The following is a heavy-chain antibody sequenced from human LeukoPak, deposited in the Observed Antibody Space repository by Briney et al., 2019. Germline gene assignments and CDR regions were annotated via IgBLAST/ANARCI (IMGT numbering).Heavy chain of an antibody. J-gene: IGHJ3*02. CDR2: IYPGDSDT. V-gene: IGHV5-51*01. CDR1: GYSFTNYW. Sequence: GESLKISCEGSGYSFTNYWIGWVRQLPGKDLERMPLIYPGDSDTRYSPSFKGQVTISVDKSISTAFLQWSSLKASDTAIYYCAKLATATTSQQSPYAFDIWGQGTVVTVSS. D-gene: IGHD1-1*01. CDR3: AKLATATTSQQSPYAFDI.